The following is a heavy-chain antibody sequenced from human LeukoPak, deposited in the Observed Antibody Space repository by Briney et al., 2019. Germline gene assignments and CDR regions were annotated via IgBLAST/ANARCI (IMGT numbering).Heavy chain of an antibody. D-gene: IGHD3-10*01. CDR2: INHSGST. Sequence: SETLSLTCAVYGGSFSGYYWSWIRQPPGKGLEWIGEINHSGSTNYNPSPKSRVTISVDTSKNQFSLKLSSVTAADTAVYYCARELYYYGSGRFDYWGQGTLVTVSS. V-gene: IGHV4-34*01. J-gene: IGHJ4*02. CDR3: ARELYYYGSGRFDY. CDR1: GGSFSGYY.